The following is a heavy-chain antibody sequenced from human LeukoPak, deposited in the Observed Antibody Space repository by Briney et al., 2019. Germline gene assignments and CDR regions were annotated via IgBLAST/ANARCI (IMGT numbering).Heavy chain of an antibody. CDR3: ARSRGYSGSAGSDF. CDR2: ISPSSSYI. D-gene: IGHD5-12*01. CDR1: GFTFSSYS. V-gene: IGHV3-21*06. Sequence: PGGSLRLSCAASGFTFSSYSMNWVRQAQGKGLEWVSSISPSSSYIYYADSVKGRFTISRDNAKNSVSLQMDSLRVEDTATYYCARSRGYSGSAGSDFWGQGTQVTVSS. J-gene: IGHJ4*02.